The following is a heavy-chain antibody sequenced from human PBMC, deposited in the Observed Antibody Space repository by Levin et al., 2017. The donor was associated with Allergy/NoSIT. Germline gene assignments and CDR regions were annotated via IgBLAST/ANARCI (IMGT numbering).Heavy chain of an antibody. V-gene: IGHV1-2*04. Sequence: ASVKVSCKASGYTFTGYYMHWVRQAPGQGLEWMGWINPNSGGTNYAQKFQGWVTMTRDTSISTAYMELSRLRSDDTAVYYCARDGGQNFWSGHSLYYYYGMDVWGQGTTVTVSS. CDR3: ARDGGQNFWSGHSLYYYYGMDV. D-gene: IGHD3-3*01. J-gene: IGHJ6*02. CDR1: GYTFTGYY. CDR2: INPNSGGT.